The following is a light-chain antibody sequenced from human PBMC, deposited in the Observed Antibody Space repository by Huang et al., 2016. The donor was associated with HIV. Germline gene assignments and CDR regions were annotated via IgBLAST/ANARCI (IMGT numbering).Light chain of an antibody. J-gene: IGKJ4*01. CDR1: QNVTDS. CDR3: QERIQWPRLT. CDR2: RAA. Sequence: EIVLTQSPATLSLSPGERATLSCRASQNVTDSLAWYRQQPGQAPILLVYRAANRATGTPARFSGSGSGTDFTLTISSLEPEDFAIYYCQERIQWPRLTFGGGTKVEIK. V-gene: IGKV3-11*01.